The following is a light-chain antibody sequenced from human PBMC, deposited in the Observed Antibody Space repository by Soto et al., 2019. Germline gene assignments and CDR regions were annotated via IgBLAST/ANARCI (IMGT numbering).Light chain of an antibody. CDR3: QQSLTTPLT. J-gene: IGKJ4*01. CDR2: ATS. V-gene: IGKV1-39*01. Sequence: DIQMTQSPSSLSASVGDRVTITCRASQSITIYLNWYQQKPGKAPKLLIFATSSLQSGVPSRFSGSGSGTDFTLTIISLQPEDLATYYCQQSLTTPLTFGGGTKVDIK. CDR1: QSITIY.